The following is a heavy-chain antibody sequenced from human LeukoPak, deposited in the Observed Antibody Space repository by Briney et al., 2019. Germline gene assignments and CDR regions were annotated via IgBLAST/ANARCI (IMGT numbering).Heavy chain of an antibody. V-gene: IGHV4-39*07. Sequence: SETLSLTCTVSGGSISSGSYYWGWIRQPPGKGLEWIGSIYYSGSTYYNPSLKSRVTISVDTSKNQFSLKLSSVTAADTAVYYCARDSPSQYYYDSSGYYPYWGQGTLVTVSS. J-gene: IGHJ4*02. CDR1: GGSISSGSYY. CDR2: IYYSGST. D-gene: IGHD3-22*01. CDR3: ARDSPSQYYYDSSGYYPY.